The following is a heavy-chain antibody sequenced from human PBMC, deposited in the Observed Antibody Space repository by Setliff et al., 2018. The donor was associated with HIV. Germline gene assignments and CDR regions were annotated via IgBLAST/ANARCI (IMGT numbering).Heavy chain of an antibody. CDR3: GRGRSSWYNTEPYYFDL. CDR1: GGSISSDNW. J-gene: IGHJ4*02. D-gene: IGHD1-1*01. V-gene: IGHV4-4*02. Sequence: NPSKTLSLTCAVSGGSISSDNWWTWVRQAPGKGLEWIGEIYHSEYTNYNPSLKSRVSMSVDKSKNQFSVKLTSVTAADTAVYLCGRGRSSWYNTEPYYFDLWGQGALVTVSS. CDR2: IYHSEYT.